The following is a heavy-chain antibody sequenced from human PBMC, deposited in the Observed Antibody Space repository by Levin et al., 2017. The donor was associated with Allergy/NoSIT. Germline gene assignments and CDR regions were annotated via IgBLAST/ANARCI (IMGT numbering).Heavy chain of an antibody. Sequence: KVSCANYGYNFVSYWIAWVRQMPEKGLEWMGIIYPDDSDTRYSPSFQGQVTISADKSISTAYLQWSSLKTSDTAIYYCARRSGAHRSIDYWGQGTLVTVSS. CDR1: GYNFVSYW. J-gene: IGHJ4*02. CDR3: ARRSGAHRSIDY. V-gene: IGHV5-51*01. D-gene: IGHD1-1*01. CDR2: IYPDDSDT.